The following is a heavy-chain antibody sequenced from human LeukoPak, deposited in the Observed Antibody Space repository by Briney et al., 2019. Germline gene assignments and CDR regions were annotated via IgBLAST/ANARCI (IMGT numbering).Heavy chain of an antibody. CDR2: ISYDGSNK. V-gene: IGHV3-30-3*01. J-gene: IGHJ6*03. CDR3: AKDIPPFGYYYYMDV. D-gene: IGHD3-16*01. Sequence: GGSLRLSCAASGFTFSNYAMHWVRQAPGKGLEWVAVISYDGSNKYYADSVKGRFTISRDNSKNTLYLQMNSLRAEDTAVYFCAKDIPPFGYYYYMDVWGKGTTVTVSS. CDR1: GFTFSNYA.